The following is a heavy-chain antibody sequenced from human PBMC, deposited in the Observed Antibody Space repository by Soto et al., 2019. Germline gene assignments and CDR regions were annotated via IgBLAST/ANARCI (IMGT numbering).Heavy chain of an antibody. V-gene: IGHV4-31*03. D-gene: IGHD1-20*01. J-gene: IGHJ4*02. CDR3: ARLNWDGGY. CDR2: IYYSGST. CDR1: GGSISSGGYY. Sequence: PSETLSLTCTVSGGSISSGGYYWIWIRHHPGKGLEWIGYIYYSGSTFYNPSLKTRVTMSVDTSKNQFSLRLSSVTAADTAMYYCARLNWDGGYWGQGTLVTVSS.